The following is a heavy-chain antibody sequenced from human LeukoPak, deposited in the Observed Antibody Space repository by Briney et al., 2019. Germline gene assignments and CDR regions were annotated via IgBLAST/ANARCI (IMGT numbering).Heavy chain of an antibody. CDR2: IYRRGST. CDR3: ARASQWLGSRWFAP. Sequence: SETLSLTCAVSGGSISSGGYSWSWIRQPPGKGLEWIGYIYRRGSTYNNPSLKTRVTISVDRSKNQFSLKLSSVTAADTAVYYCARASQWLGSRWFAPWGQGTLVTVSS. V-gene: IGHV4-30-2*01. CDR1: GGSISSGGYS. J-gene: IGHJ5*02. D-gene: IGHD6-19*01.